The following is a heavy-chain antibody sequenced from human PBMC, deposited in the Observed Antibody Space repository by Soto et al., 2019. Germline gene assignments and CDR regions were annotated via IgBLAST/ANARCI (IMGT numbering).Heavy chain of an antibody. V-gene: IGHV3-23*01. D-gene: IGHD3-10*01. Sequence: GGSLRLSCAASGFTFSSYAMSCVRHSPGKGLEWVSAISGSGGSTYYADSVKGRFTISRDNSKNTLYLQMNSLRAEDTAVYYCAKVEGLLWFGELPGQYWFQPLGQGTLVTVSS. J-gene: IGHJ5*02. CDR3: AKVEGLLWFGELPGQYWFQP. CDR2: ISGSGGST. CDR1: GFTFSSYA.